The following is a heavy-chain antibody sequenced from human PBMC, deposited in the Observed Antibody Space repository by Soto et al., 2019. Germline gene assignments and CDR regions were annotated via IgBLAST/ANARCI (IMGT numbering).Heavy chain of an antibody. CDR2: ISSSSGST. V-gene: IGHV3-23*01. D-gene: IGHD5-12*01. CDR3: AGVGRETYSGPRSAY. J-gene: IGHJ4*01. CDR1: GCTFSNYA. Sequence: EVQLLESGGGLVKPGGSLRLSCAASGCTFSNYAMNWVRQAPGKGLEWVSTISSSSGSTNYADTVKGGFTISRDNSKNFLYLQMNSLRGVDTAIYYCAGVGRETYSGPRSAYWRHGTLVTISS.